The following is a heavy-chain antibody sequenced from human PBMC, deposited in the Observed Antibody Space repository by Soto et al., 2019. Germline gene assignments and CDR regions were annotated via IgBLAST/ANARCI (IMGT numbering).Heavy chain of an antibody. CDR1: GGSFSGHS. V-gene: IGHV4-34*01. CDR2: INHSGRV. J-gene: IGHJ5*01. Sequence: NPSETLSLTCAVYGGSFSGHSWTWIRQSPGKGLEWIGDINHSGRVNYSPSLKSRVTISLDTSKNQFSLTLSAVTAVDTAMYYCSTRAYDTNGYYRFDPWGQGTLVTVSS. CDR3: STRAYDTNGYYRFDP. D-gene: IGHD3-22*01.